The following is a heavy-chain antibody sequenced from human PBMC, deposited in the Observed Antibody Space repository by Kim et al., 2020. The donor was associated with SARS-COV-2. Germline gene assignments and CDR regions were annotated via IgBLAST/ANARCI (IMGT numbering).Heavy chain of an antibody. J-gene: IGHJ4*02. CDR2: IYYSGST. D-gene: IGHD6-19*01. Sequence: SETLSLTCTVSGGSISSSSYYWGWIRQPPGKGLEWIGSIYYSGSTYYNPSLKSRVTISVDTSKNQFSLKLSSVTAADTAVYYCARHGSGWGGRGIYFDYWGQGTLVTVSS. V-gene: IGHV4-39*01. CDR1: GGSISSSSYY. CDR3: ARHGSGWGGRGIYFDY.